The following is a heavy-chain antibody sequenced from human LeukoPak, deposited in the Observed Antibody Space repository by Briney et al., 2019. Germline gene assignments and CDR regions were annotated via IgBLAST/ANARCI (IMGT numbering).Heavy chain of an antibody. V-gene: IGHV1-2*02. CDR2: INPNSGGT. CDR1: GYTFTDYF. D-gene: IGHD3-10*01. CDR3: ARGDGSGRYCIEY. J-gene: IGHJ4*02. Sequence: ASVKVSCKASGYTFTDYFMHWVRQAPGQGLGWMSWINPNSGGTNYAQRFQGRVTMTRDTSISTVYMELSRLTSDDTAVYYCARGDGSGRYCIEYWGQGTPVAVAS.